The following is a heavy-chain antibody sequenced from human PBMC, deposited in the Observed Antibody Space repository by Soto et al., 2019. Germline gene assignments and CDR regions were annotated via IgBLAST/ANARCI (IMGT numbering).Heavy chain of an antibody. D-gene: IGHD5-18*01. CDR3: ARDGGAVDTAFYYGMDV. CDR1: GGTFSSYA. CDR2: IIPIFGTA. Sequence: QVQLVQSGAEVKKPGSSVKVSCKASGGTFSSYAISWVRQAPGQGLEWVGGIIPIFGTANYAQKFQGRVTITADESTSTAYMELSSLRSEDTAVYYCARDGGAVDTAFYYGMDVWGQGTTVTVSS. V-gene: IGHV1-69*01. J-gene: IGHJ6*02.